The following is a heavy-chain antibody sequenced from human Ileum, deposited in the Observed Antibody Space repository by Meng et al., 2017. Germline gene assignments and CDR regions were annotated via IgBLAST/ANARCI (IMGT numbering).Heavy chain of an antibody. D-gene: IGHD1-1*01. V-gene: IGHV1-3*01. CDR1: GYTFRNYP. J-gene: IGHJ4*02. CDR3: ARENDNWNYFDY. Sequence: QVQLVQAGAEVKKVGASVKVSCTASGYTFRNYPLHWVRQAPGQRPEWMGWINAGNGNIKISQKFQGRITITSDTSANAYMELSSLRSEDTAVYFCARENDNWNYFDYWGQGSLVTVSS. CDR2: INAGNGNI.